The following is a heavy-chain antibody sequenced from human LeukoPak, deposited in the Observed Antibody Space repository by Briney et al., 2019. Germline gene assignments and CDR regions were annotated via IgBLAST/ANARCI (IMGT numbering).Heavy chain of an antibody. Sequence: GGSLRLSCAASGFTFSSYGMHWVRQAPGKGLEWVAVISYDGSNKYYADSVKGRFTISRVNSKNKLYLQMNSLRAEDTAVYYCATHPPLVGATQLDYWGQGTLVTVSS. CDR3: ATHPPLVGATQLDY. CDR2: ISYDGSNK. D-gene: IGHD1-26*01. V-gene: IGHV3-30*03. CDR1: GFTFSSYG. J-gene: IGHJ4*02.